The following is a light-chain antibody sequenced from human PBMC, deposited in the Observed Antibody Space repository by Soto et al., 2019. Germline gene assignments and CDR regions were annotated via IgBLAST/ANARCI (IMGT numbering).Light chain of an antibody. CDR3: LQYYSYPRT. Sequence: DIPMTQSPSTLSASVGDRVTITCRAGQGISGDLAWYQQKPGKAPKRLTYTASSLPSGVPSRFRGSGSRTEFTLTISSLQAEVFAAYCWLQYYSYPRTFGQGTRVEVK. J-gene: IGKJ1*01. CDR1: QGISGD. V-gene: IGKV1-17*01. CDR2: TAS.